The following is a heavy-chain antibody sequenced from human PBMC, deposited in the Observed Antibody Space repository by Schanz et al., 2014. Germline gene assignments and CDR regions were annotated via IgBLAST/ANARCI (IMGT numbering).Heavy chain of an antibody. Sequence: EVQLVESGGGLVQPGGSLRLSCAASGFTFSSYWMHWVRQVPGKGLVWVSRIKSDGSSTSYADFVKGRFTISRDNAKNTLYLQMNSLRAEDTAVYYCARPALWFGDNCFDPWGQGTLVTVSS. CDR1: GFTFSSYW. CDR3: ARPALWFGDNCFDP. V-gene: IGHV3-74*01. CDR2: IKSDGSST. J-gene: IGHJ5*02. D-gene: IGHD3-10*01.